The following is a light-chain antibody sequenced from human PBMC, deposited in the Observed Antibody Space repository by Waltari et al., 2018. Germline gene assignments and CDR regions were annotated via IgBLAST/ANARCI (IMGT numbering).Light chain of an antibody. J-gene: IGKJ2*01. Sequence: DIVMTQSPDSLAVSLAESATVNCRSSRTVFFSSNNKDFLSWYQHRPGQPPKLLIYWASTRESGVPDRFSGSGSGTNFTLTINGLQAEDVAVYYCQQFYITPQTFGQGTRVEIK. CDR1: RTVFFSSNNKDF. V-gene: IGKV4-1*01. CDR3: QQFYITPQT. CDR2: WAS.